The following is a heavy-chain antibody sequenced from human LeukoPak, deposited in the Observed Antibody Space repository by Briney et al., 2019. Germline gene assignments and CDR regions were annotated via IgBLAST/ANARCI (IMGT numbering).Heavy chain of an antibody. CDR1: GGSFRSST. D-gene: IGHD3-3*01. Sequence: GASVKVSCKASGGSFRSSTFAWVRQAPGRGLEWMGGIIPIFGTANYALEFQGRATITTDESTSTVYMELSGLRSEDTAMYYCARGPLHVALSSGSLKWLDPWGQGSLVTVSS. J-gene: IGHJ5*02. V-gene: IGHV1-69*05. CDR3: ARGPLHVALSSGSLKWLDP. CDR2: IIPIFGTA.